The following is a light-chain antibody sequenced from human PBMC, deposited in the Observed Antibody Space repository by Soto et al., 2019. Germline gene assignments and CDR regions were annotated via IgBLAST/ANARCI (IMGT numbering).Light chain of an antibody. V-gene: IGKV1-39*01. CDR1: QSISNY. CDR3: QQSFSPLWT. CDR2: AAS. J-gene: IGKJ1*01. Sequence: DIQMTQSTSSLSASVGDRVTITCRASQSISNYLNWYQQKPGKAPKLLIYAASSMQSGVHSRFSGSGSETDFTLTISSLQPDDSATYYCQQSFSPLWTFGQGTKVEV.